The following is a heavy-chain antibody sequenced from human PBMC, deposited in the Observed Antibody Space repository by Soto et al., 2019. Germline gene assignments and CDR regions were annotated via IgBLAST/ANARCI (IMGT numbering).Heavy chain of an antibody. J-gene: IGHJ5*02. Sequence: QVQLQESGPGLVKPSGTLSLTCAVSNGSITNDNWWRSVRQSPGKCLECIGDIYHTGGTNYNPSLKSRVIISIGKHRNNLSLRLSSVSAANTAVYYCARIWGALVKIVGWFGPWGQGTLVTVSS. D-gene: IGHD2-21*01. CDR1: NGSITNDNW. V-gene: IGHV4-4*02. CDR3: ARIWGALVKIVGWFGP. CDR2: IYHTGGT.